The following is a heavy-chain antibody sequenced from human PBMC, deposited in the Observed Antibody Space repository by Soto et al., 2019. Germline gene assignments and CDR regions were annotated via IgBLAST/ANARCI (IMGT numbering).Heavy chain of an antibody. CDR1: GYSFTSYW. CDR3: AIPSYYDTSGYVFFDY. J-gene: IGHJ4*02. V-gene: IGHV5-51*01. Sequence: PWDSLKVSCKGSGYSFTSYWIGWVRQMPGKGLEWMGIIYPGDSDTRYSPSFQGQVTISADKSISTAYLQWSSLKASDTAMYYCAIPSYYDTSGYVFFDYWGQGTLVTVSS. D-gene: IGHD3-22*01. CDR2: IYPGDSDT.